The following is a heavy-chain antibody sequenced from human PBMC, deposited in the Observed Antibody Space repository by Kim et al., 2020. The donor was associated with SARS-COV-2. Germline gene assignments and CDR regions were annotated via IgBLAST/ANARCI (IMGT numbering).Heavy chain of an antibody. CDR2: IWYDGSNK. V-gene: IGHV3-33*01. Sequence: GGSLRLSCAASGFTFSSYGMHWVRQAPGKGLEWVAVIWYDGSNKYYADSVKGRFTISRDNSKNTLYLQMNSLRAEDTAVYYCARVGGVVVAATAYYYYGMDVWGQGTTVTVSS. CDR1: GFTFSSYG. D-gene: IGHD2-15*01. CDR3: ARVGGVVVAATAYYYYGMDV. J-gene: IGHJ6*02.